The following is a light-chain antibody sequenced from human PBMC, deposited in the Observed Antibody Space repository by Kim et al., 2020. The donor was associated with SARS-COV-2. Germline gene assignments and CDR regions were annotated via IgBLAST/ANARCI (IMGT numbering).Light chain of an antibody. CDR2: GAS. Sequence: ASVGHRVTITHRASQYISSSLNWYQQKPGTAPNRLVYGASILQSGVPSRFSGSESGTDFTLTINSLQSEDFATYYCQQTYSTPRTFGQGTKVEIK. J-gene: IGKJ1*01. V-gene: IGKV1-39*01. CDR3: QQTYSTPRT. CDR1: QYISSS.